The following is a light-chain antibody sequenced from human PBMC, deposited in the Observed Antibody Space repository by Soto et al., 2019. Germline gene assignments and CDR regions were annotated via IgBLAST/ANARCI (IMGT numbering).Light chain of an antibody. Sequence: EIVLTQSPATLSLSPGERATLSCRASQSIGNVLAWYQQKPGQAPRLLVYDSSNRATDIPARFSGSGSGTDFTLTISSLEPDDFAVYYCQQRSDWPLTFGGVTKVEIK. CDR3: QQRSDWPLT. V-gene: IGKV3-11*01. CDR2: DSS. J-gene: IGKJ4*01. CDR1: QSIGNV.